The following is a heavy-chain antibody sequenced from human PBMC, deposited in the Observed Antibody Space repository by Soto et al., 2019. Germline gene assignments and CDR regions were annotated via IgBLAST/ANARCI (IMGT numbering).Heavy chain of an antibody. Sequence: EVQLVESGGGLVKPGGSLRLSCAASGFTFSSYSMNWVRQAPGKGLEWVSSISSSSSYIYYADSVKGRFTISRDNAKNSLYLQMNSLRAEDTAVYYCAGELRSGYYYMDVWGKGTTVTVSS. J-gene: IGHJ6*03. CDR2: ISSSSSYI. CDR1: GFTFSSYS. V-gene: IGHV3-21*01. CDR3: AGELRSGYYYMDV. D-gene: IGHD3-10*02.